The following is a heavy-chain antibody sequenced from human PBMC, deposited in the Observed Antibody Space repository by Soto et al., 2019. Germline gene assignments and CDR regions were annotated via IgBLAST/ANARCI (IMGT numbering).Heavy chain of an antibody. CDR3: ARVWAYDEFYFDS. J-gene: IGHJ4*02. CDR1: GGSIASAEYY. V-gene: IGHV4-31*03. CDR2: IYYSGST. D-gene: IGHD5-12*01. Sequence: PSETLSLTCTVSGGSIASAEYYWSWIRQHPGKGLECIGYIYYSGSTYYNPSLKSRLTISFDSSKNQFSLRLSSVTAADTAVYYCARVWAYDEFYFDSWGQGTLVTVSS.